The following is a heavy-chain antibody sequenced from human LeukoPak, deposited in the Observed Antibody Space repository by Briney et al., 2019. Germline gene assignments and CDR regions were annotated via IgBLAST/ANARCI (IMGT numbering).Heavy chain of an antibody. D-gene: IGHD3-16*01. CDR1: GFTFSDSW. CDR2: MNQDGSAK. CDR3: ATYTHWVAGDV. J-gene: IGHJ6*02. Sequence: GSLRLSCAASGFTFSDSWMSWVRPAPGKGLEWVANMNQDGSAKGYVDSVKGRFTISRDNARNSLYLQMSSLRPEDTAVYYCATYTHWVAGDVWGQGTTVTVSS. V-gene: IGHV3-7*01.